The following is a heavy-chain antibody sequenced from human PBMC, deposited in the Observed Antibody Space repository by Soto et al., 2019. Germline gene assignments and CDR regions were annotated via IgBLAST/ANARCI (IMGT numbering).Heavy chain of an antibody. CDR1: GGSIISSNW. J-gene: IGHJ5*02. CDR3: ARNGGAEGDWFDP. Sequence: SETLSLTCAVSGGSIISSNWWSWVRQPPGKGLEWIGEIYHSGSTNYNPSLKSRATISVDKSKNQFSLKLSSVTAADTAVYYCARNGGAEGDWFDPWGQGTLVTVSS. D-gene: IGHD4-17*01. V-gene: IGHV4-4*02. CDR2: IYHSGST.